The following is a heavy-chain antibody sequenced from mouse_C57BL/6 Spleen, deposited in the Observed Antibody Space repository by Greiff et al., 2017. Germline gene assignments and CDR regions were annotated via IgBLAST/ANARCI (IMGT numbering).Heavy chain of an antibody. V-gene: IGHV3-6*01. J-gene: IGHJ1*03. Sequence: EVQLVESGPGLVKPSQSLSLTCSVTGYSITSGYYWNWIRQFPGNKLEWMGYISYDGSNNYNPSLKNRISITRDTSKNQFFLKLNSVTTEDTATYYCARVRSYWYFDVWGTGTTVTVSS. CDR3: ARVRSYWYFDV. CDR1: GYSITSGYY. CDR2: ISYDGSN.